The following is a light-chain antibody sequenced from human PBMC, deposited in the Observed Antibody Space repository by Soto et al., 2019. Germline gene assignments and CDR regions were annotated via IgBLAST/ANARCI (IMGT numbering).Light chain of an antibody. CDR2: GNT. V-gene: IGLV1-44*01. CDR3: AAWDGSLNVWL. Sequence: QSVLTQPPSASGTPGQRVTIACSGSSSNIGSNTVNWYQQIPGTAPKVLIYGNTQRPSGVPDRFSGSQSGTSASLAISGLQSEDEADYYCAAWDGSLNVWLFGGGTQLTVL. CDR1: SSNIGSNT. J-gene: IGLJ3*02.